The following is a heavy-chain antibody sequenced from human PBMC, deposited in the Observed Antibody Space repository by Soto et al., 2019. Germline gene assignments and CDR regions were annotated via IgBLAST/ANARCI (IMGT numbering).Heavy chain of an antibody. V-gene: IGHV1-2*04. CDR3: ARAPPRTTSAFDI. J-gene: IGHJ3*02. CDR2: INPNSGGT. CDR1: GYTFTGYY. Sequence: ASVKVSCKASGYTFTGYYMHWARRAPGQGLEWMGWINPNSGGTNYAQKFQGWVTRTRDTSISTAYMELSRLRSDDTAVYYCARAPPRTTSAFDIWGQGTMVTVSS. D-gene: IGHD1-1*01.